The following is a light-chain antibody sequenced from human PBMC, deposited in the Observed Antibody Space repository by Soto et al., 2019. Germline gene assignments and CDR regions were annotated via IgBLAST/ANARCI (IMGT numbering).Light chain of an antibody. CDR2: GAS. V-gene: IGKV3-20*01. Sequence: IVLTQSPGTLSLSPGERATLSCRASQSVSSSYLAWYQQKPGQAPRLLIYGASSRATGIPDRFSGSGSGTDFTLTISRLEPEDFAVYYCQQYGSSPPITFGQGTLLEIK. J-gene: IGKJ5*01. CDR1: QSVSSSY. CDR3: QQYGSSPPIT.